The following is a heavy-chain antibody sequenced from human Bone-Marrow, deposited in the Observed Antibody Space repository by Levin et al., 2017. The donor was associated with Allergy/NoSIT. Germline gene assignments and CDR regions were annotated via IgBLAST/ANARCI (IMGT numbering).Heavy chain of an antibody. Sequence: GESLKISCAASGFTFRNAWMSWVRQAPGKGLEWVGHIKTTTAGATTAAPVKGRFTISRDDSKNTLYLQMNSLTTEDTGVYYCTLMEYSYSWGGTTSFDPWGQGTLVTVSS. D-gene: IGHD6-6*01. V-gene: IGHV3-15*05. CDR1: GFTFRNAW. CDR3: TLMEYSYSWGGTTSFDP. J-gene: IGHJ5*02. CDR2: IKTTTAGATT.